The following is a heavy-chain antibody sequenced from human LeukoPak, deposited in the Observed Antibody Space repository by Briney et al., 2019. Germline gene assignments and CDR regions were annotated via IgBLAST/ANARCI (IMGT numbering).Heavy chain of an antibody. V-gene: IGHV3-23*01. CDR3: AKGMVGTMVRGVSSGMDV. Sequence: GGSLRLSCAASGFTFSSYAMSWVRQAPGKGLEWVSAISGSGGSTYYADSVKGRFTISRDNSKNTLYMQMNSLRAEDTAVYYCAKGMVGTMVRGVSSGMDVWGQGTTVTVSS. CDR1: GFTFSSYA. D-gene: IGHD3-10*01. CDR2: ISGSGGST. J-gene: IGHJ6*02.